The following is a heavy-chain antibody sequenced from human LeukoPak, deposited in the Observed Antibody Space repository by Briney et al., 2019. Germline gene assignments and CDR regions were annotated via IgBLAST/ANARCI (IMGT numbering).Heavy chain of an antibody. V-gene: IGHV3-48*03. J-gene: IGHJ4*02. Sequence: PGGSLRLSCVTSGFTFTSYDFNGVRQAPGKGLEWVTYISNGGGTIYYADSVKGRFTISRDNAKNSVFLQMNTLRAEDTAVYYCARDSYMFGSDYWGQGTLVTVSS. CDR2: ISNGGGTI. CDR1: GFTFTSYD. D-gene: IGHD3-10*02. CDR3: ARDSYMFGSDY.